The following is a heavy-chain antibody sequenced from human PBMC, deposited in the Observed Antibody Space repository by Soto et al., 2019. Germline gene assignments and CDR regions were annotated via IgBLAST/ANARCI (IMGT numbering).Heavy chain of an antibody. J-gene: IGHJ6*02. CDR1: GFTFSSYA. V-gene: IGHV3-30-3*01. Sequence: QVQLVESGGGVVQPGRSLRLSCAASGFTFSSYAFHWVRQAPGKGLEYVTFISYDGGAKFYAESVKGRFTISRDNSRNTLYLQLSSLKTEDTAVYYCARVSLVDFWSFLDVWGRGTTVSVSS. CDR2: ISYDGGAK. D-gene: IGHD3-3*01. CDR3: ARVSLVDFWSFLDV.